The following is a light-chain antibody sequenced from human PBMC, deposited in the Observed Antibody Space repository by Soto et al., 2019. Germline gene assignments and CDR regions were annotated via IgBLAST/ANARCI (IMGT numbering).Light chain of an antibody. CDR3: QQYGSSPGT. CDR2: GAS. Sequence: EIVLTQSPGTLSLSPGERATISCRASQSVSSSYLAWYQQKPGQAPRLLIYGASIRATGIPDRFSGSGSGTDFTLTISRLEPEDFAVYYCQQYGSSPGTFGQGTKV. J-gene: IGKJ1*01. V-gene: IGKV3-20*01. CDR1: QSVSSSY.